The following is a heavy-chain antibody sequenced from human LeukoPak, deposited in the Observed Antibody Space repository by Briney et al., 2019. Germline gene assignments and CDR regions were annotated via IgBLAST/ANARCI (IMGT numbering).Heavy chain of an antibody. V-gene: IGHV3-23*01. CDR2: ISGSGGST. CDR3: AKSLYSSGWKFDY. Sequence: PGGSLRLSCAASGFTFSMYAMSWVRQAPGKGLEWVASISGSGGSTNYADSVKGRFTISRDNSKNTLYLQMNSLRAEDTALYYCAKSLYSSGWKFDYWGQRTLVTVSS. CDR1: GFTFSMYA. D-gene: IGHD6-19*01. J-gene: IGHJ4*02.